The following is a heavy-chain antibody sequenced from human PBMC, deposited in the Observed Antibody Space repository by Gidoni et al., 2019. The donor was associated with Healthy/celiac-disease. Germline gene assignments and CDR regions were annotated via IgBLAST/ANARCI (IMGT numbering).Heavy chain of an antibody. J-gene: IGHJ3*02. Sequence: QGLEWMGRIIPILGIANYAQKFQGRVTITADKSTSTAYMELSSLRSEDSAVYYCARDPGLGSGRHLDAFDIWGQGTMVTVSS. D-gene: IGHD2-15*01. CDR3: ARDPGLGSGRHLDAFDI. V-gene: IGHV1-69*04. CDR2: IIPILGIA.